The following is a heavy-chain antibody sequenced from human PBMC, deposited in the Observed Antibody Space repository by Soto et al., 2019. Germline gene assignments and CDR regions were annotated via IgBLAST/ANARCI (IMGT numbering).Heavy chain of an antibody. CDR1: GYIFTSYY. V-gene: IGHV1-46*01. D-gene: IGHD2-21*01. CDR3: ARALHYHDAIVYPGYFQH. J-gene: IGHJ1*01. Sequence: QVQLVQSGAEVKKPGASVKVSCKASGYIFTSYYIHWVRQAPGQGLEWMALINPSGGTTNYAQKFQGRVTMTRDTSTSTVYMELSSLRSEDTAVYYCARALHYHDAIVYPGYFQHWGQGTLVTVSS. CDR2: INPSGGTT.